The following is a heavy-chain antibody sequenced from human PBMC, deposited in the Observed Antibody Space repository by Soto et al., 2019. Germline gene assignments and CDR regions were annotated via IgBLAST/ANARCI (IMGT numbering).Heavy chain of an antibody. CDR3: ARGTGIAARRGYFGY. J-gene: IGHJ4*02. V-gene: IGHV4-34*01. CDR1: GGSFSGYY. Sequence: SETLSLTCAVYGGSFSGYYWSWIRQPPGKGLEWIGEINHSGSTNYNPALKSRVTISVDTSKNHFSLNLSSVTAANTAVYYCARGTGIAARRGYFGYWGQGTLVTVSS. D-gene: IGHD6-6*01. CDR2: INHSGST.